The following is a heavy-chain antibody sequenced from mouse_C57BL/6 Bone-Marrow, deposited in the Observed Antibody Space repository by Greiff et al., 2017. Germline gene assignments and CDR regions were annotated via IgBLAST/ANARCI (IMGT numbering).Heavy chain of an antibody. CDR3: ARIGVYYGNYDAMDY. CDR2: IWSGGST. Sequence: QVQLQQSGPGLVQPSQSLSISCTASGFSLTSSGVHWVRQSPGQGLEWLGVIWSGGSTDYNAALISRQSISKDNSKSQVFFKMNSLQADDTAIYYCARIGVYYGNYDAMDYWGQGTSVTVSS. V-gene: IGHV2-2*01. CDR1: GFSLTSSG. J-gene: IGHJ4*01. D-gene: IGHD2-1*01.